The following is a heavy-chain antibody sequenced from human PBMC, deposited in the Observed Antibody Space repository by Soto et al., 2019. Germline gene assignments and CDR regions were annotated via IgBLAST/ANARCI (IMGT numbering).Heavy chain of an antibody. CDR2: ISYDGSNK. J-gene: IGHJ6*02. D-gene: IGHD6-6*01. CDR1: GFTFSSYG. V-gene: IGHV3-30*18. CDR3: AKDLSRQQPSIAAPGRHYGMGV. Sequence: SGGSLRLACAASGFTFSSYGMHWVRQAPGKGLEWVAVISYDGSNKYYADSVKGRFTISRDNSKNTLYLQMNSLRAEDTAVYYCAKDLSRQQPSIAAPGRHYGMGVWGQGTTVTVSS.